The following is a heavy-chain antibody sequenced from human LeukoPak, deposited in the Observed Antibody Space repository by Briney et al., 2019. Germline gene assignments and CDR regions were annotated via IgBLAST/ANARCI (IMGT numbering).Heavy chain of an antibody. CDR3: ARVQWLATGYYFDY. CDR1: GFTFSDYY. CDR2: ISSSGSTI. D-gene: IGHD6-19*01. V-gene: IGHV3-11*04. J-gene: IGHJ4*02. Sequence: GGSLRLSCAASGFTFSDYYMSWIRQAPGKGLEWVSYISSSGSTIYYADSVKGRVTISRDNAKTSLYLQMNSLRADDTAVYYCARVQWLATGYYFDYWGQGTLVTVSS.